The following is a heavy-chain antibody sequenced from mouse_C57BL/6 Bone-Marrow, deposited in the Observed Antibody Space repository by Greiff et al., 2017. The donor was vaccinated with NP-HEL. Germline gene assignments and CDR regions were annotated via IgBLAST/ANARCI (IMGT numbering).Heavy chain of an antibody. CDR2: INPNNGGT. Sequence: VQLKESGPELVKPGASVKIPCKASGYTFTDYNMDWVKQSHGKSLEWIGDINPNNGGTIYNQKFKGKATLTVDKSSSTAYMELRSLTSEDTAVYYCARWYGYEGWYFDVWGTGTTVTVSS. J-gene: IGHJ1*03. D-gene: IGHD2-2*01. V-gene: IGHV1-18*01. CDR1: GYTFTDYN. CDR3: ARWYGYEGWYFDV.